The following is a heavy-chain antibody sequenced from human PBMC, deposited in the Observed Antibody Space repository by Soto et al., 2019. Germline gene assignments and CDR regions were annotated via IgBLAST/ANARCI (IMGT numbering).Heavy chain of an antibody. CDR2: INSDGSST. CDR1: DFTFSNRW. Sequence: GGSLRLSCVDSDFTFSNRWMHWVRQVPGKGLVWVSHINSDGSSTTYADSVKGRFTISRDNAKKTVYLQMNSLRAEDTAVYYCAKDRGDDEYDGMDVWGQGTTVTVSS. CDR3: AKDRGDDEYDGMDV. V-gene: IGHV3-74*03. D-gene: IGHD3-10*01. J-gene: IGHJ6*02.